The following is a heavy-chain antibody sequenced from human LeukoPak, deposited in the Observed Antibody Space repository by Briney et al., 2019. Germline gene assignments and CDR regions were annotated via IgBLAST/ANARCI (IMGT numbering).Heavy chain of an antibody. CDR3: ARAPITRPFDY. CDR2: ISGGGDST. D-gene: IGHD1-14*01. V-gene: IGHV3-23*01. Sequence: GGSLRLSCAASGFTFSSYAMSWVRQAPGKGLEWVSGISGGGDSTYYADSVKGRFTISRDNSKNTLYLQMNSLRAEDTAVYYCARAPITRPFDYWGQGTLVTVSS. J-gene: IGHJ4*02. CDR1: GFTFSSYA.